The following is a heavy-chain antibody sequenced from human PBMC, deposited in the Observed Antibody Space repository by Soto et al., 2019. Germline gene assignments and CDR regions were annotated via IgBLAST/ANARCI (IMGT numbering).Heavy chain of an antibody. CDR1: GYTFTSYY. D-gene: IGHD3-10*01. V-gene: IGHV1-46*01. Sequence: QVQLVQSGAEVKKPGASVKVSCKASGYTFTSYYMHWVRQAPGQGLEWMGIINPSGGSTSYAQKFQGRVTMTRDTSTSTVYMELSSLRSEDTAVYYCARSPSGSYYRRRFDPWGQGTLVTVSS. CDR3: ARSPSGSYYRRRFDP. CDR2: INPSGGST. J-gene: IGHJ5*02.